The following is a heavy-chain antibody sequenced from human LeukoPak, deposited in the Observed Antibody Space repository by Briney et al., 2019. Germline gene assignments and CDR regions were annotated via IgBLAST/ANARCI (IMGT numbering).Heavy chain of an antibody. CDR3: ARGRITMVRGALYYFDY. J-gene: IGHJ4*02. CDR1: GGSFSGYY. V-gene: IGHV4-34*01. Sequence: SETLSLTCAVYGGSFSGYYWSWIRQPPGKGLEWIGEINHSGSTNYNPSLKSRVTISVDTSKNQFSLKLSSVTAADTAVYYCARGRITMVRGALYYFDYWGQGTLVTVSS. D-gene: IGHD3-10*01. CDR2: INHSGST.